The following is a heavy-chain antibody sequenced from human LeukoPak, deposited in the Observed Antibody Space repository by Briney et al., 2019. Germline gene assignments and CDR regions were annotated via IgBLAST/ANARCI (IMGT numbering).Heavy chain of an antibody. Sequence: GASVKVSCKASGYTFTSYGISWVRQAPGQGLEWMGWISAYNGNTNYAQKLQGRVTMTTDTPTSTAYMELRSLRSDDTAVYYCARGSELLWFGGLLSPYFDYWGQGTLVTVSS. CDR3: ARGSELLWFGGLLSPYFDY. D-gene: IGHD3-10*01. CDR1: GYTFTSYG. J-gene: IGHJ4*02. CDR2: ISAYNGNT. V-gene: IGHV1-18*01.